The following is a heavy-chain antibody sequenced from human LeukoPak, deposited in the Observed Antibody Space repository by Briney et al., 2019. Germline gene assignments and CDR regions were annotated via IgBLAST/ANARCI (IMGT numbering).Heavy chain of an antibody. D-gene: IGHD5-12*01. CDR3: AKARYSGYDAHYIDY. Sequence: GGSLRLSCAASRFTFSSYAMSWVRQAPGKGLEWVSAISGSGGSTYYADSLKGRFTISRDNSKNTLYLQMNSLRAEDTAVYYCAKARYSGYDAHYIDYWGQGTLVTVSS. CDR2: ISGSGGST. CDR1: RFTFSSYA. J-gene: IGHJ4*02. V-gene: IGHV3-23*01.